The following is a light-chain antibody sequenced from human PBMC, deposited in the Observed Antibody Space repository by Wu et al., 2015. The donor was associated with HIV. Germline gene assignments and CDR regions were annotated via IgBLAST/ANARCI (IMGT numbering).Light chain of an antibody. CDR1: QGISSA. Sequence: AIQLTQSPSSLSASIGDRVTITCRASQGISSALAWYQQKPGHAPNLLIYDASTLQSGAPSRFRGSGSGTDFTLTISSLQPEDFATYYCQQYDSYSSITFGQGTRLEI. CDR2: DAS. CDR3: QQYDSYSSIT. J-gene: IGKJ5*01. V-gene: IGKV1-13*02.